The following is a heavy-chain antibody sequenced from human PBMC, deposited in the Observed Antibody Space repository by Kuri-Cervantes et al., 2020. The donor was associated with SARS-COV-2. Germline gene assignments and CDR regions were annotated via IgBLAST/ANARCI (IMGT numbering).Heavy chain of an antibody. V-gene: IGHV2-5*08. CDR3: AHSTDIVVVPAAIRVGWFDP. CDR2: IYWDDDK. D-gene: IGHD2-2*02. CDR1: VFSLSTSGMC. J-gene: IGHJ5*02. Sequence: SGPTLVKPTQTLTLTCTLSVFSLSTSGMCVSWIRQPPGKAVEWLARIYWDDDKSYSPSLKSRLTITKDTSKNKVDLTMTNMDHVDTATYDCAHSTDIVVVPAAIRVGWFDPWGQGTLVTVSS.